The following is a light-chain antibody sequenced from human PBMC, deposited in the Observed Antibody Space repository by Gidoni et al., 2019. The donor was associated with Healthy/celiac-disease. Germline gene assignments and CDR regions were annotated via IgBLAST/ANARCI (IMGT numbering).Light chain of an antibody. Sequence: SSLSASVGDRVTITCRASQSISSYLNWYQQKPGKAPKLLIYAASSLQSGVPSRFSGSGSGTDFTLTISSLQPEDFATYYCQQSYSTPLTFGGGTKVEIK. CDR3: QQSYSTPLT. CDR1: QSISSY. CDR2: AAS. J-gene: IGKJ4*01. V-gene: IGKV1-39*01.